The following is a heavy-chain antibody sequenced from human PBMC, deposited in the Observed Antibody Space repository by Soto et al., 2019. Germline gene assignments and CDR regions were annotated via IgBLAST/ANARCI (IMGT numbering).Heavy chain of an antibody. V-gene: IGHV1-18*01. D-gene: IGHD2-15*01. J-gene: IGHJ3*02. CDR3: AVGPSTSLLFDI. CDR1: GYTLTELS. Sequence: GASVKVSCKVSGYTLTELSMHWVRQAPGKGLEWMGWISAYNGNTNYAQKLQGRVTMTTDTSTSTAYMELRSLRSDDTAVYYCAVGPSTSLLFDIWGQGTMVTVSS. CDR2: ISAYNGNT.